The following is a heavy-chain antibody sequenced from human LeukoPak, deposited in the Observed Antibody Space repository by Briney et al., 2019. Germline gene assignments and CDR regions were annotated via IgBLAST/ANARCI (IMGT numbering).Heavy chain of an antibody. V-gene: IGHV4-31*11. Sequence: PSETLSLTCAVYGGSISSGGYYWSWIRQHPGKGLEWIGYIYYSGSTYYNPSLKSRVTISVDTSKNQFSLKLSSVTAADTAVYYCARETFSRQGQWLVPGPIGYWGQGTLVTVSS. CDR2: IYYSGST. D-gene: IGHD6-19*01. J-gene: IGHJ4*02. CDR3: ARETFSRQGQWLVPGPIGY. CDR1: GGSISSGGYY.